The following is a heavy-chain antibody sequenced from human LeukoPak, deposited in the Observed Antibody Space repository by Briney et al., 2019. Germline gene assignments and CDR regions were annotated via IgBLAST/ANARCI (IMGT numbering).Heavy chain of an antibody. Sequence: GGSLRLSCAASGFTLSSYAMSWVRQAPGKGLEWVSAISDTGNTYHADSVKGRFTISRDSSKNTLFLQMNRLRPEDAAVYYCAKNSVGGSYSPIDSWGQGTLVTVSS. V-gene: IGHV3-23*01. J-gene: IGHJ4*02. CDR1: GFTLSSYA. D-gene: IGHD1-26*01. CDR3: AKNSVGGSYSPIDS. CDR2: ISDTGNT.